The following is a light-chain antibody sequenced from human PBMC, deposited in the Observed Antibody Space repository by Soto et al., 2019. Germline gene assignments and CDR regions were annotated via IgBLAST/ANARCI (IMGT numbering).Light chain of an antibody. V-gene: IGKV3-15*01. Sequence: EIVMTQSPATLSVSPGERATVPCRASQSVSNNLAWYQQKPGQAPSLLIYGASARATGIPARFSGSGYGTEFTLTISSLQSEDFAVYYCQQYHKWPRTFGGGTRVEIK. J-gene: IGKJ4*01. CDR3: QQYHKWPRT. CDR1: QSVSNN. CDR2: GAS.